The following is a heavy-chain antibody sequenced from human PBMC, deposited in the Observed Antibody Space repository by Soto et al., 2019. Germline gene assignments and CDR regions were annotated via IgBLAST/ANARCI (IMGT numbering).Heavy chain of an antibody. CDR1: GFTFSTYA. CDR2: IKSSGSPT. V-gene: IGHV3-23*05. J-gene: IGHJ2*01. CDR3: AKTPRGGASGDWYFEI. Sequence: EVQLLESGGGWVQPGGSLRLSCAASGFTFSTYAMTWVRLAPGRGLEWVLGIKSSGSPTDYPESVKGRFTISRDNLMNTLFLDMNGMRAEDTAIYYCAKTPRGGASGDWYFEIWGRGTLVTVSS. D-gene: IGHD3-10*01.